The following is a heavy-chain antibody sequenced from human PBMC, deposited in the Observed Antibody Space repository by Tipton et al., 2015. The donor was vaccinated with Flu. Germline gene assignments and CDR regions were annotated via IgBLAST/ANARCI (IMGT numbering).Heavy chain of an antibody. J-gene: IGHJ4*02. CDR3: ARHVSGGSLEDY. D-gene: IGHD2-15*01. CDR2: IYYSGST. CDR1: GGSISSSSYY. V-gene: IGHV4-39*01. Sequence: TLSLTCTVSGGSISSSSYYWGWIRQPPGKGLEWIGSIYYSGSTNYNPSLKSRVTISVDTSKNQFSLKLSSVTAADTAVYYCARHVSGGSLEDYWGQGTLVTVSS.